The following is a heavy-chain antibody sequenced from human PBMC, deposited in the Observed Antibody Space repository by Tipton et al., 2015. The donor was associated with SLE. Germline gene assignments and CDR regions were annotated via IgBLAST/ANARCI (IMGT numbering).Heavy chain of an antibody. CDR1: GGSTSNYY. CDR3: ARGTYYFDY. J-gene: IGHJ4*02. V-gene: IGHV4-59*08. Sequence: TLSLTCSVSGGSTSNYYWSWIRQPPGKGLEWIGYVYYRGNSNYNPSLKSRVSISADTSKSQFSLKLNSITAADTAVYYCARGTYYFDYWGQGTLVTVSS. CDR2: VYYRGNS.